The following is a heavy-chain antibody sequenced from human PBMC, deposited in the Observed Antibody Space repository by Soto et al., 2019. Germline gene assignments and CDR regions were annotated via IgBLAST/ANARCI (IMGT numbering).Heavy chain of an antibody. Sequence: QVQLVQSGAEVKKPGASVKVSCRASGYTFTTYGISWVRQAPGQGLEWMGWISGYNGNTNYAQKFQGRVTMTTDTSTSTAYMQLRSLRSADTAVYFCAKGYNYGYGDYWGLGTLVTVSS. CDR3: AKGYNYGYGDY. J-gene: IGHJ4*02. CDR2: ISGYNGNT. V-gene: IGHV1-18*01. CDR1: GYTFTTYG. D-gene: IGHD5-18*01.